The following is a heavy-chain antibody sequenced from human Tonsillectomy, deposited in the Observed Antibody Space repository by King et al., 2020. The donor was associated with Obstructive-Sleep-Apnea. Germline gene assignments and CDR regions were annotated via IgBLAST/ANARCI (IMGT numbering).Heavy chain of an antibody. J-gene: IGHJ6*02. CDR1: GFTFSKFG. Sequence: HVQLVQSGGGVIQPGMSLRLSCAASGFTFSKFGIHWARQAPGKGLEWVALISYDGSNKYYADSVKGRSTISRDNSKNTVHLQMDRLRAEDTAAYFCAKDVQVSGWSYYYYGMDVWGQGTTVTVSS. D-gene: IGHD6-19*01. V-gene: IGHV3-30*18. CDR3: AKDVQVSGWSYYYYGMDV. CDR2: ISYDGSNK.